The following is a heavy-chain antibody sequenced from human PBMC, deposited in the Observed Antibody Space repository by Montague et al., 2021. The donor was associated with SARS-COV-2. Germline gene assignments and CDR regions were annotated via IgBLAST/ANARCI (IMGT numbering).Heavy chain of an antibody. CDR1: GDSMTSGSHF. CDR2: IQTSGTS. D-gene: IGHD5-18*01. J-gene: IGHJ2*01. Sequence: TRSLTCTVSGDSMTSGSHFWTWIRQPAGKGLEWIGHIQTSGTSNYNPSLRDRISLSIDTSRNQFSLRLSSVTAADTAVYCCAREYRIELWQTNWYFGLWGRGTLGTVSS. CDR3: AREYRIELWQTNWYFGL. V-gene: IGHV4-61*09.